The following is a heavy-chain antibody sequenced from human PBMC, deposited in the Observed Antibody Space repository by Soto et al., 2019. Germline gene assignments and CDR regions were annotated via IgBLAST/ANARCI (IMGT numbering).Heavy chain of an antibody. J-gene: IGHJ6*02. CDR1: GFTFSSYA. CDR3: AKDNSLRGQYGTPTYSYSGMDV. Sequence: EVQLLESGGGLVQPGGSLRLSCAASGFTFSSYAMNWVRQAPGKGLEWVSAISGSGDNTYYADSVKGRFTISRDNSKNTLYLQMNSLRAEDTAEYYCAKDNSLRGQYGTPTYSYSGMDVWGQGTTVTVSS. CDR2: ISGSGDNT. D-gene: IGHD1-26*01. V-gene: IGHV3-23*01.